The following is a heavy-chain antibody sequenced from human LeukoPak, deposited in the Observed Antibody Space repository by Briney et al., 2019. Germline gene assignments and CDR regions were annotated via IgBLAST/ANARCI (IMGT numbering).Heavy chain of an antibody. CDR3: ARGGYSYGIDY. J-gene: IGHJ4*02. CDR2: IYYSGST. D-gene: IGHD5-18*01. Sequence: SETLSLTCTVSGGSISSYYWSWIRQPPGKGLEWIGYIYYSGSTNYNPSLKSRVTISVDTSKNQFSLKLSSVTAADTAVYYCARGGYSYGIDYWGQGTLVTVSS. CDR1: GGSISSYY. V-gene: IGHV4-59*01.